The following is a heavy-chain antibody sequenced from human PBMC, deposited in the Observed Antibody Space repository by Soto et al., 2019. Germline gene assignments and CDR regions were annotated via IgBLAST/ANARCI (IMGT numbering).Heavy chain of an antibody. CDR3: ARVAPEYSSTPRRFDF. CDR1: GSTFGIYA. V-gene: IGHV3-23*01. CDR2: ISGSGGSI. Sequence: GGSLRLSCAASGSTFGIYAMSWASQAPGKGLEWVSSISGSGGSIYYAHSVKGRFTISRDKTKNTLNLQMNSLRAEDTAVYHCARVAPEYSSTPRRFDFWGQGTLVTVSS. J-gene: IGHJ4*02. D-gene: IGHD6-13*01.